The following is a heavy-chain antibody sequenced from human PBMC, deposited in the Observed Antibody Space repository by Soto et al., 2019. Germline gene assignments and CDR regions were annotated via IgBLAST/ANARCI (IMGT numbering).Heavy chain of an antibody. V-gene: IGHV3-53*01. CDR1: GFTVTNKY. CDR3: ARVDYGDYGWYFDL. J-gene: IGHJ2*01. D-gene: IGHD4-17*01. CDR2: IYSGGAT. Sequence: EVQLVESGGNLIQPGGSLRLSCAASGFTVTNKYMTWVRQAPGKGLEWGSLIYSGGATSYADSVKGRFTISRDNSKDILYLQVNSLRAEDMAVYYCARVDYGDYGWYFDLWGRGTLVTVSS.